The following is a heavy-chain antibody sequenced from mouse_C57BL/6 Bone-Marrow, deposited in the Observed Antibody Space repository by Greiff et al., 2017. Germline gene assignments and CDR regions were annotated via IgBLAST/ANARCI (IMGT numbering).Heavy chain of an antibody. CDR2: ISDGGSYT. J-gene: IGHJ3*01. V-gene: IGHV5-4*01. Sequence: EVQLVESGGGLVKPGGSLKLSCAASGFTFSSYAMSWVRQTPEKRLEWVANISDGGSYTYYPDNVKGRFTISREIAKNNLYLQISHLKSEETAMYYCAGDSYSNYMPWFAYWGQGTLVTVSA. D-gene: IGHD2-5*01. CDR1: GFTFSSYA. CDR3: AGDSYSNYMPWFAY.